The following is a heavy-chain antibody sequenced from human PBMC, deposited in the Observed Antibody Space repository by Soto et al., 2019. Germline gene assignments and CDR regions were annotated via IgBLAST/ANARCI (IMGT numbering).Heavy chain of an antibody. D-gene: IGHD6-13*01. Sequence: LRLSCAASGFTFSSYVMSWVRQAPGKGLEWVSAISGSGGSTYYADSVKGRFTISRDNSKNTLYLQMNSLRAEDTAVYYCAKDISGRGQLVTYGYWGQGTLVTVSS. CDR2: ISGSGGST. CDR1: GFTFSSYV. CDR3: AKDISGRGQLVTYGY. J-gene: IGHJ4*02. V-gene: IGHV3-23*01.